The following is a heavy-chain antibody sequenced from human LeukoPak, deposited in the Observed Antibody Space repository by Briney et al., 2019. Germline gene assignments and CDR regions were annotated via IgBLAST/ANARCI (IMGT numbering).Heavy chain of an antibody. D-gene: IGHD4-17*01. J-gene: IGHJ4*02. CDR1: GFTFSNYW. CDR3: ARDYGDY. CDR2: IKQDGSDK. Sequence: GGSLRLSCAASGFTFSNYWMNWVRQAPGKGLEWVANIKQDGSDKYYVDSVRGRFIISRGNAQNSLYLQMSSLRAEDTAVYYCARDYGDYWGQGTLVTVSS. V-gene: IGHV3-7*01.